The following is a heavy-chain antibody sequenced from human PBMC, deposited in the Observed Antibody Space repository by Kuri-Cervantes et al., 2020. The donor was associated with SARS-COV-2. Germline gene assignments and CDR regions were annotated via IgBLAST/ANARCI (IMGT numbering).Heavy chain of an antibody. CDR2: FDPEDGET. V-gene: IGHV1-24*01. CDR3: ATGPPETVRWFDP. Sequence: ASVKVSCKASGYTFTSYGISWVRQAPGQGLEWMGGFDPEDGETIYAQKFQGRVTMTEDTSTDTAYMELSSLRSEDTAVYYCATGPPETVRWFDPWGQGTLVTVSS. CDR1: GYTFTSYG. J-gene: IGHJ5*02. D-gene: IGHD1-14*01.